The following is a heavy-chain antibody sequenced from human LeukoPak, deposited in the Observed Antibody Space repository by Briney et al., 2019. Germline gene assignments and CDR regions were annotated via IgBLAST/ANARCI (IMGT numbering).Heavy chain of an antibody. J-gene: IGHJ4*02. CDR3: ARHQGFGESAFIY. CDR1: GYSFTSYW. Sequence: GESLRISCKGSGYSFTSYWIGWVRQMPGKGLEWIGRIDPSDSYTRYSPSFQGHVTISVDKSMSTAYLQWSSLKASDTAMYYCARHQGFGESAFIYWGQGTLVTVSS. CDR2: IDPSDSYT. V-gene: IGHV5-10-1*01. D-gene: IGHD3-10*01.